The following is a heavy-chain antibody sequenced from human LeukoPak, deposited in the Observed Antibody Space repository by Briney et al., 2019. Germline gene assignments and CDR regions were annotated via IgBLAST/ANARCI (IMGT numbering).Heavy chain of an antibody. J-gene: IGHJ4*02. CDR1: GYTFTGYY. D-gene: IGHD6-13*01. V-gene: IGHV3-30-3*01. CDR3: AREHVAAAAEDY. Sequence: SCKASGYTFTGYYMHWVRQAPGKGLEWVAVISYDGSNEYYADSVKGRFTISRDNSKNTLYLQMNSLRAEDTAVYYCAREHVAAAAEDYWGQGTLVTVSS. CDR2: ISYDGSNE.